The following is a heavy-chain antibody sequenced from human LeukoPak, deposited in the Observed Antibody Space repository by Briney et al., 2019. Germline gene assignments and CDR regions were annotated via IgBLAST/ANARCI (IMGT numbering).Heavy chain of an antibody. CDR1: GYSFDYYW. CDR2: IYPDDSDS. J-gene: IGHJ4*02. Sequence: GESLKISCKASGYSFDYYWIAWVRQMPGKGLEWMGIIYPDDSDSTYSPSFQGQVTISVDKSINTAYLQWSSLKASNTAIYYCARVGSVTNFGVVSYYFDYWGQGTLVTVSS. D-gene: IGHD3-3*01. V-gene: IGHV5-51*01. CDR3: ARVGSVTNFGVVSYYFDY.